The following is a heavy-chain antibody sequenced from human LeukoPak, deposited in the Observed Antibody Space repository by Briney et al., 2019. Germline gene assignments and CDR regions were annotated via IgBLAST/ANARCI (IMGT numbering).Heavy chain of an antibody. CDR1: GYNFTNYW. V-gene: IGHV5-51*01. CDR2: IYPGDSDT. CDR3: ARRYCSSTTCYAGSDY. D-gene: IGHD2-2*01. Sequence: GESLKISCKGSGYNFTNYWIAWVRQMPGKGLEWMGIIYPGDSDTRYSPSFQGQVTISADKSISTAYLQRSSLKASDTAMYYCARRYCSSTTCYAGSDYWGQGTLVTVSS. J-gene: IGHJ4*02.